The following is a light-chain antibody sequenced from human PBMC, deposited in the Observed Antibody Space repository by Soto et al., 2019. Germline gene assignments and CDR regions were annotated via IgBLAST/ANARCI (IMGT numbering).Light chain of an antibody. J-gene: IGLJ1*01. CDR3: SSYTSSSTYV. CDR2: DVS. Sequence: QSVLTQPASVSWSPGQSITISCTGNSGDVGGYNYVSWYQQHPGKAPKLMIYDVSNRPSGVSNRFPGSKSGNTASLTISGLQAEDEADYYCSSYTSSSTYVFGTGTKVTVL. V-gene: IGLV2-14*01. CDR1: SGDVGGYNY.